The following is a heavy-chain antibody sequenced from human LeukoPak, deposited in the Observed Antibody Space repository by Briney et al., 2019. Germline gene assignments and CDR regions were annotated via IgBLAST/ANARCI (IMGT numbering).Heavy chain of an antibody. CDR3: VRDRLYCSGGSCYDWFDP. CDR1: GGSISSYY. J-gene: IGHJ5*02. D-gene: IGHD2-15*01. Sequence: PETLSLTCTVSGGSISSYYWSWIRQPPGKGLEWIGYIYYNGSTNYNPSLKSRVTISVDTSKNQFSLKLSSVTAADTAVYYCVRDRLYCSGGSCYDWFDPWGQGTLVTVSS. CDR2: IYYNGST. V-gene: IGHV4-59*01.